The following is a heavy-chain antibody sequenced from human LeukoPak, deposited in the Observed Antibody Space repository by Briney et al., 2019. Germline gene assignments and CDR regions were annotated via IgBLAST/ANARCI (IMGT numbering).Heavy chain of an antibody. CDR1: GFTFSSYW. D-gene: IGHD3-16*01. CDR2: IHSDGSTT. V-gene: IGHV3-74*01. J-gene: IGHJ5*02. CDR3: ARDFTSGRFDP. Sequence: PGGSLRLPCAASGFTFSSYWMHWVRQVPGKGLVWVSRIHSDGSTTTYADSVKGRFTISRDNAKNTLYLQMNSLRAEDTAVYYCARDFTSGRFDPWGQGTLVTVSS.